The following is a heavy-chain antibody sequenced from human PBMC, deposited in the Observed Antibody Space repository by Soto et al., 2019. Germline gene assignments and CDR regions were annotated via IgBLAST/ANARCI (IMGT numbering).Heavy chain of an antibody. D-gene: IGHD2-2*01. CDR3: TTGYQSTTNY. J-gene: IGHJ4*02. Sequence: PGGSLRLSCAASGFPFSNAWLSWVRQSPGKGLEWVGRIKSKTDGGTTDYTAPVKGRFTISRDDSKNTLYLQMNSLKIEDTAVYYCTTGYQSTTNYWGQGTLVTVSS. V-gene: IGHV3-15*01. CDR1: GFPFSNAW. CDR2: IKSKTDGGTT.